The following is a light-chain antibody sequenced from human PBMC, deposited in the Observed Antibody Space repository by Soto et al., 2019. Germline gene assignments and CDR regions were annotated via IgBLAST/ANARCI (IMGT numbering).Light chain of an antibody. J-gene: IGLJ3*02. CDR3: SSYKFSTTLRV. CDR1: TNDIGSYNY. Sequence: QSVLTQPASVSGSPGQSITLSCAGTTNDIGSYNYVSWFQQHPGEAPKLIIFEVTHRPSRISTRFSGSKSGNTASLTISDLQAEDEALYYCSSYKFSTTLRVFGGGTKLTVL. V-gene: IGLV2-14*01. CDR2: EVT.